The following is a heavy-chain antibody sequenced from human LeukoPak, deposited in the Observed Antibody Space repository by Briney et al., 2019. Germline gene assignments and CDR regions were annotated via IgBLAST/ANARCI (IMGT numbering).Heavy chain of an antibody. CDR1: GGSFSGYY. CDR3: ARGSSGWYTRYNWFDP. J-gene: IGHJ5*02. CDR2: INHSGST. V-gene: IGHV4-34*01. D-gene: IGHD6-19*01. Sequence: PSETLSLTCAVYGGSFSGYYWSWIRQPPGKGLEWIGEINHSGSTNYNPSLKSRVTISVDTSKNQFSLKLSSVTAADTAVYYCARGSSGWYTRYNWFDPWGQGTLVTVSS.